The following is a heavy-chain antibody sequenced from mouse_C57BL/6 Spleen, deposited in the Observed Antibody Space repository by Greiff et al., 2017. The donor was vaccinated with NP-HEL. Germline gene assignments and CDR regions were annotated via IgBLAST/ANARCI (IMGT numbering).Heavy chain of an antibody. CDR2: IHPNSGST. CDR1: GYTFTSYW. CDR3: ANDYYGSSFDY. D-gene: IGHD1-1*01. Sequence: QVQLQQPGAELVKPGASVKLSCKASGYTFTSYWMHWVKQRPGQGLEWIGMIHPNSGSTNYNEKFKSKATLTADKSSSTAYMQLSSLTSEDSAVYYCANDYYGSSFDYWGQGTTLTVSS. V-gene: IGHV1-64*01. J-gene: IGHJ2*01.